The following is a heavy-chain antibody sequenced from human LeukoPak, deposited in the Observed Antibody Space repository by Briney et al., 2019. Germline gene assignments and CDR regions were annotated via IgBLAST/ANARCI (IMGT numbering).Heavy chain of an antibody. CDR1: GGSISSGCYY. CDR3: ARSQSMDV. V-gene: IGHV4-61*02. CDR2: IYTSGST. J-gene: IGHJ6*01. Sequence: SQTPSLTCTVSGGSISSGCYYWCWIQQPAGKGLEGIGRIYTSGSTNYNPSLKSRVTISVDTSKNQFSLELSAVTAADTAVYYCARSQSMDVWGQGTTVTVSS.